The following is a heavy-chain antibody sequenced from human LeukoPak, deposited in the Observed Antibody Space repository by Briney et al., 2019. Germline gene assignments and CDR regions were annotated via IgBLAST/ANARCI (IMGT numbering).Heavy chain of an antibody. Sequence: ASVKVSCKASGYTFTGYYMHWVRQAPGQGLEWMGWINTNTGNPTYAQGFTGRFVFSLDTSVSTAYLQISSLKAEDTAVYYCARGSSSGWFDYWGQGTLVTVSS. CDR3: ARGSSSGWFDY. CDR1: GYTFTGYY. D-gene: IGHD6-19*01. V-gene: IGHV7-4-1*02. J-gene: IGHJ4*02. CDR2: INTNTGNP.